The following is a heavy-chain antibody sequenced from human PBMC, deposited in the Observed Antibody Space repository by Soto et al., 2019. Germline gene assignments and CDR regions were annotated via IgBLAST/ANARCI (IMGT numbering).Heavy chain of an antibody. D-gene: IGHD4-17*01. CDR2: IYHSGST. V-gene: IGHV4-30-2*01. J-gene: IGHJ5*02. CDR3: ARTTVTTGWFDP. Sequence: LSLTCAVSGGSISSGGYSWSWIRQPPGKGLEWIGYIYHSGSTYYNPSLKSRVTISVDRSKNQFSLKLSSVTAADTAVYYCARTTVTTGWFDPWGQGTLVTVYS. CDR1: GGSISSGGYS.